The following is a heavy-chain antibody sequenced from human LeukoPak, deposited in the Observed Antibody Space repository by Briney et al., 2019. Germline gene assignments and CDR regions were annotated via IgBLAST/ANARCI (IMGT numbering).Heavy chain of an antibody. Sequence: SETLSLTCTVSGASISSYYWSWFRQPPGKGLEWIGYIYYSGSTNYNPSLKSRVTISVDTSKNQFSLKLSSVTAADTAFFFKQKTAYEILTGYYLFDYWGQGTLVTVSS. CDR3: QKTAYEILTGYYLFDY. CDR1: GASISSYY. J-gene: IGHJ4*02. V-gene: IGHV4-59*01. CDR2: IYYSGST. D-gene: IGHD3-9*01.